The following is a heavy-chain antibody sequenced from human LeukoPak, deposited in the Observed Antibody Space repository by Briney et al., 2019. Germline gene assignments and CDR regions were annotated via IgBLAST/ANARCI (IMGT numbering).Heavy chain of an antibody. Sequence: NPSETLSLTCTVSGGSISSGGYYWSWIRQHPGKGLEWIGYIYYSGSTYYNPSLKSRVTISVDTSKNQFSLKLSSVTAADTAVYYCARMHIVVVTAIRGRYYFDYWGQGTLVTVSS. CDR3: ARMHIVVVTAIRGRYYFDY. J-gene: IGHJ4*02. CDR2: IYYSGST. D-gene: IGHD2-21*02. V-gene: IGHV4-31*03. CDR1: GGSISSGGYY.